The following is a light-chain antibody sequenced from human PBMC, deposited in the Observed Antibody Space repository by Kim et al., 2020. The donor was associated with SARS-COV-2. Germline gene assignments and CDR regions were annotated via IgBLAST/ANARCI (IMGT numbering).Light chain of an antibody. CDR1: KLGDKY. J-gene: IGLJ2*01. CDR3: QAWDSSRVV. CDR2: QDS. Sequence: SYELTQPPSVSVSPGHTASIACSGDKLGDKYACWYQQKPGQSPVLVIYQDSKRPSGIPERFSGSNSGNTATLTISGTQAMDEADYYCQAWDSSRVV. V-gene: IGLV3-1*01.